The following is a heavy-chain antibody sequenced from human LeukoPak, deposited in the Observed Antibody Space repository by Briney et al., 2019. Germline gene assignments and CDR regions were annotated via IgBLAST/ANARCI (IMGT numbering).Heavy chain of an antibody. CDR1: GFTFSRYA. CDR3: AKDFETQPAFDY. D-gene: IGHD3-9*01. CDR2: ISNNGGST. Sequence: GGSLRLSCSASGFTFSRYAMHWVRQAPGKGLEYVSAISNNGGSTYYADSVKGRFTISRGNSKNTLYLQMNSLRAEDTAVYYCAKDFETQPAFDYWGQGTLVTVSS. V-gene: IGHV3-64*04. J-gene: IGHJ4*02.